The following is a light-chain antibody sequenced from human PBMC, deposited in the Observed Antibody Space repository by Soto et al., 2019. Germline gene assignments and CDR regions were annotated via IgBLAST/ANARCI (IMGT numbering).Light chain of an antibody. CDR2: DAS. CDR1: QSISSW. CDR3: QQYNSYSYT. J-gene: IGKJ2*01. V-gene: IGKV1-5*01. Sequence: DIPMTQSPSTLSASVGDRVTIACRVSQSISSWLAWYQQKPGKAPKLLIYDASSLESGVPPRFSGSGSGTEFTLTISSLQPDDFAAYYCQQYNSYSYTFGQGTKLEIK.